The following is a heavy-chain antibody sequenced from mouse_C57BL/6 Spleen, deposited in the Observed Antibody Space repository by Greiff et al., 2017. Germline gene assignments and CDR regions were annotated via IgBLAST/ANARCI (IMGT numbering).Heavy chain of an antibody. CDR2: IDPSDSYT. Sequence: VQLQQSGAELVMPGASVKLSCKASGYTFTSYWMHWVKQRPGQGLEWIGEIDPSDSYTNYNQKFKGKSTLTVDKSSSTAYMQLSSLTSEDSAVYYCERGQRTAQATLYYFDYWGQGTTLTVSS. CDR3: ERGQRTAQATLYYFDY. J-gene: IGHJ2*01. CDR1: GYTFTSYW. V-gene: IGHV1-69*01. D-gene: IGHD3-2*02.